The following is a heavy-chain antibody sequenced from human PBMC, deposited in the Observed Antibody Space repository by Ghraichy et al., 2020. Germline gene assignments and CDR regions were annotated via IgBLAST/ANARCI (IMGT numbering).Heavy chain of an antibody. CDR2: IKQDGSEK. J-gene: IGHJ6*03. V-gene: IGHV3-7*01. CDR3: AREGLQFYYYYYYMDV. D-gene: IGHD4-11*01. CDR1: GFTFSSYW. Sequence: GGSLRLSCAASGFTFSSYWMSWVRQAPGKGLEWVANIKQDGSEKYYVDSVKGRFTISRDNAKNSLYLQMNSLRAEDTAVYYCAREGLQFYYYYYYMDVWGKGTTVTVSS.